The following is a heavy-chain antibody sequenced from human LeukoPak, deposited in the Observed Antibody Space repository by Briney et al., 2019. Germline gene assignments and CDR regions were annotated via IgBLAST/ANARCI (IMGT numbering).Heavy chain of an antibody. V-gene: IGHV2-5*02. CDR3: AHSQVFSYGSFHDAYDI. D-gene: IGHD5-18*01. CDR1: GVSLSTSGVG. Sequence: SGPTLVHPTQPLTLTFSLSGVSLSTSGVGVGWIRQPPGKALEWLALIYWDDDSRYSPSLKSRLTIAKDTSKNQVVLTLTNMDSVDTATYYCAHSQVFSYGSFHDAYDIWSLGMLVTVSS. J-gene: IGHJ3*02. CDR2: IYWDDDS.